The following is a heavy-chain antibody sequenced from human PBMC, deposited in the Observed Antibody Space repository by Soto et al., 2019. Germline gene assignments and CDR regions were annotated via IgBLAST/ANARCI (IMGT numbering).Heavy chain of an antibody. J-gene: IGHJ6*02. D-gene: IGHD5-18*01. Sequence: QVQLVQSGAEVKKPGSSVKVSCKASGGTFSSYAISWVRQAPGQGLEWMGGIIPIFGTANYAQKFQGRVTITADESTSTAYMELSSLRSEDTAVYYCAREPRGYIYGYNYYYYGMDVWGQGTTVTVSS. CDR1: GGTFSSYA. CDR2: IIPIFGTA. CDR3: AREPRGYIYGYNYYYYGMDV. V-gene: IGHV1-69*01.